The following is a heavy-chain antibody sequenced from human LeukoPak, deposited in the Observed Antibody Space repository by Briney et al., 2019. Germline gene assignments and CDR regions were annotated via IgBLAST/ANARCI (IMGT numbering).Heavy chain of an antibody. Sequence: SETLSLTCTVSGDSISSSSSYWGWVRQPPGEGLEWIGSIYYSGSTYYNTSLKSRVTISVDTSKNQFSLRLNSVTAADTAVYYCARDSATQVGATMNWFDPWGQGTLVTVSS. D-gene: IGHD1-26*01. V-gene: IGHV4-39*07. J-gene: IGHJ5*02. CDR2: IYYSGST. CDR1: GDSISSSSSY. CDR3: ARDSATQVGATMNWFDP.